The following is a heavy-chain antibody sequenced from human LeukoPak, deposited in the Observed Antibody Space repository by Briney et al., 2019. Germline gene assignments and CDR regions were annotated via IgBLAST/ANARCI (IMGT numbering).Heavy chain of an antibody. J-gene: IGHJ3*02. D-gene: IGHD6-6*01. V-gene: IGHV1-69*04. CDR1: GYTFTGYY. CDR2: IIPILGIA. CDR3: AGGRPIFDI. Sequence: GASVKVSCKASGYTFTGYYMHWVRQAPGQGLEWMGRIIPILGIANYAQNFQGTVTIIADTSTTTAYMELNSLRSEDTAVYYCAGGRPIFDIWGQGTMVTVSS.